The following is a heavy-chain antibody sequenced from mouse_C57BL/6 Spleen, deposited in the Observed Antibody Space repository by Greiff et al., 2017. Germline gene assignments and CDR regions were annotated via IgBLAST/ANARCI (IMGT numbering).Heavy chain of an antibody. CDR3: ASSRGESYAMDY. D-gene: IGHD3-1*01. J-gene: IGHJ4*01. CDR1: GYTFTSYW. Sequence: QVQLQQSGTELVKPGASVKLSCKASGYTFTSYWMHWVKQRPGQGLEWIGNINPSNGGTNYNEKFKGKATLTVDQSSSTAYMQLNSLTSEDSAVYYCASSRGESYAMDYWGQGTSVTVSS. V-gene: IGHV1-53*01. CDR2: INPSNGGT.